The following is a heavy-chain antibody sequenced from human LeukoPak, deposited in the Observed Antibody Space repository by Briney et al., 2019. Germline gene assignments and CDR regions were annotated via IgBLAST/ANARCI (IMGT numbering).Heavy chain of an antibody. D-gene: IGHD4-17*01. J-gene: IGHJ4*02. CDR1: GGSISSSSYY. CDR3: ARHKDMTTTLTPFDY. Sequence: SETLSHTCTVSGGSISSSSYYWGWIRQPPGKGLEWIGSMYYSGSTYYNPSLKSRVTISVDTSKNQFSLKLSSVTAADTAVYYCARHKDMTTTLTPFDYWGQGGLVTVSS. CDR2: MYYSGST. V-gene: IGHV4-39*01.